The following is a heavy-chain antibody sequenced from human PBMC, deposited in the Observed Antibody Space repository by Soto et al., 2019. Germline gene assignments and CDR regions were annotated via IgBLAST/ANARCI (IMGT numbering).Heavy chain of an antibody. D-gene: IGHD2-2*02. Sequence: AGGSLRLSCAASGFTFSSYGMHWVRQAPGKGLEWVAVIWYDGSNKYYADSVKGRFTISRDNSKNTLYLQMNSLRAEGTAVYYCAREAIPAAILYYYYGMDVWGQGTTVTVSS. CDR2: IWYDGSNK. CDR3: AREAIPAAILYYYYGMDV. J-gene: IGHJ6*02. CDR1: GFTFSSYG. V-gene: IGHV3-33*01.